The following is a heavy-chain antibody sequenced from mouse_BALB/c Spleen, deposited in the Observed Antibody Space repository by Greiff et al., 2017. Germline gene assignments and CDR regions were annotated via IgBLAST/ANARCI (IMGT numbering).Heavy chain of an antibody. CDR2: ISYSGST. J-gene: IGHJ3*01. V-gene: IGHV3-2*02. Sequence: EVHLVESGPGLVKPSQSLSLTCTVTGYSITSDYAWNWIRQFPGNKLEWMGYISYSGSTSYNPSLKSRISITRDTSKNQFFLQLNSVTTEDTATYYCAGTMISWFAYWGQGTLVTVSA. D-gene: IGHD2-4*01. CDR1: GYSITSDYA. CDR3: AGTMISWFAY.